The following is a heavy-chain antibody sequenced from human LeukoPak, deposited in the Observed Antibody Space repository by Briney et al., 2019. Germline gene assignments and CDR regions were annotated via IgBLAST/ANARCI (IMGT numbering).Heavy chain of an antibody. V-gene: IGHV3-30*02. CDR1: GFTFSSYG. Sequence: GGSLSLSCAASGFTFSSYGMHWVRQAPGKGLEWVAFIRLDGSDKYYADSVRGQFTISRDNSKNTLYLQMNSLRADDTAVYYCAKASWGTYAFDIWGQGTMVTVSS. D-gene: IGHD3-16*01. J-gene: IGHJ3*02. CDR2: IRLDGSDK. CDR3: AKASWGTYAFDI.